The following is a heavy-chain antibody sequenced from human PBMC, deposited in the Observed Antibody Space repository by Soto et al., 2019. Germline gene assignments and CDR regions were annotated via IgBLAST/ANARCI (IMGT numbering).Heavy chain of an antibody. CDR3: ARHPDYYDTSGHYAPYFDY. CDR1: GYTFTNYW. Sequence: GESLKISCKGSGYTFTNYWIGWVRQMPGKGLEWMGLIYPGDSDTRYSPSFQGQVTISADKSISTAYLQWSSLKASDTAMYYCARHPDYYDTSGHYAPYFDYWGQGTRVTVSS. CDR2: IYPGDSDT. D-gene: IGHD3-22*01. V-gene: IGHV5-51*01. J-gene: IGHJ4*02.